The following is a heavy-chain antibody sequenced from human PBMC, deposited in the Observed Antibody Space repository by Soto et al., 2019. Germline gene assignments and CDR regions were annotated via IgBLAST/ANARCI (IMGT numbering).Heavy chain of an antibody. CDR2: IWYDGTNP. J-gene: IGHJ4*02. D-gene: IGHD4-17*01. CDR1: GFTFSSYG. CDR3: ARYYGTKPEAFDY. Sequence: QVQLVESGGGVVQPGRSLRLSCAASGFTFSSYGMHWVRQAPGKGLEWVALIWYDGTNPYYADSVKGRFTISRDNSKNTLYLQMNSLRAEDTAMYYCARYYGTKPEAFDYWGQGTLVTISS. V-gene: IGHV3-33*01.